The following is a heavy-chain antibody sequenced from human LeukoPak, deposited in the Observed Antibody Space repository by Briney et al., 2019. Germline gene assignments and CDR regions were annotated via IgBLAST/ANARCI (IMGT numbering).Heavy chain of an antibody. CDR2: IYTSGST. J-gene: IGHJ5*02. CDR3: ARDQNDYDSRLYNWFDP. D-gene: IGHD3-22*01. V-gene: IGHV4-4*07. CDR1: GGSISSYY. Sequence: SETLSLTCTVSGGSISSYYWSWIRQPAGKGLEWIGRIYTSGSTNYNPTLKSLVTRSVDTPKNQFSLKLSSVTAADTAVYYCARDQNDYDSRLYNWFDPWGQGTLVTVSS.